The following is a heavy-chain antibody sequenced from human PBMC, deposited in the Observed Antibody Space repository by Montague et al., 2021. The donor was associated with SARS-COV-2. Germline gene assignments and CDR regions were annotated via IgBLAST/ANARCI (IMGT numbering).Heavy chain of an antibody. D-gene: IGHD3-10*01. CDR3: ARDRFDFGAGRQGTIDF. V-gene: IGHV4-4*07. CDR1: GDSITNHY. Sequence: SETLSLTCSVSGDSITNHYWSWIRQPAGKGLEWIGRMHFTGKTNFSPFFSSRLTMSADTSKNQFSLKLASVTAADTAIYFCARDRFDFGAGRQGTIDFWGQGTLVTVSS. J-gene: IGHJ4*02. CDR2: MHFTGKT.